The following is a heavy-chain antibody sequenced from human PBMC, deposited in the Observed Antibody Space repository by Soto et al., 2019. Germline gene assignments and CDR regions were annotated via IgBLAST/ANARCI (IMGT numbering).Heavy chain of an antibody. CDR1: GYTFTSYG. D-gene: IGHD3-16*02. CDR2: ISAYNGNT. V-gene: IGHV1-18*04. J-gene: IGHJ5*02. CDR3: ARDPYDYVWGSYRYSSRFDP. Sequence: GASVKVSCKASGYTFTSYGISWVRQAPGQGLEWMGWISAYNGNTNYAQKLQGRVTMTTDTSTSTAYMELRSLRSDDTAVYYCARDPYDYVWGSYRYSSRFDPWGQGTLVTVSS.